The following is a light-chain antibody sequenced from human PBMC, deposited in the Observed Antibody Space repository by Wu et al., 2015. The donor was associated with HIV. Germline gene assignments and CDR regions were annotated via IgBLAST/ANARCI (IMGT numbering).Light chain of an antibody. J-gene: IGKJ4*01. CDR1: ESVSSK. V-gene: IGKV3-15*01. CDR3: QQYNDWPLS. CDR2: GAS. Sequence: EIVLTQSPGTLSLSPGERATLSCRASESVSSKLAWYQQKPGQAPRLLIYGASTRATDIPAGSVAVGLGQSSLSPSAACKSEDFAVYYCQQYNDWPLSFGGGTKVEIK.